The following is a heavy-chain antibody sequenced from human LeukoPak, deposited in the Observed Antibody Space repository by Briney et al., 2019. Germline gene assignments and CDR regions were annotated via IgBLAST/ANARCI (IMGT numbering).Heavy chain of an antibody. CDR1: GFTFSIYW. V-gene: IGHV3-7*01. Sequence: PGGSLRLSCAVSGFTFSIYWMKWVSQAPGKGLEWVASIMQDGGEKSYVDSGKGRFTIARDNTKNSLYLQMSSLRAEDTAVYYCARDGKAAGLYFDLWGQGTLVTVSS. CDR2: IMQDGGEK. D-gene: IGHD6-13*01. CDR3: ARDGKAAGLYFDL. J-gene: IGHJ4*01.